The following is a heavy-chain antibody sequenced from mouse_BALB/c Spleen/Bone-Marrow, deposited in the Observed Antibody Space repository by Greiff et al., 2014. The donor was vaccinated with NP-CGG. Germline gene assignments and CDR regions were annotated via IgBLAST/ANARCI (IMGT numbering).Heavy chain of an antibody. CDR3: ANYYYGSHFDY. V-gene: IGHV14-3*02. D-gene: IGHD1-1*01. J-gene: IGHJ2*01. CDR2: IDPANGNT. CDR1: GFNIKDNY. Sequence: EVQLQQSGAALVKPGASVKLSCTASGFNIKDNYMHWVKQRPEQGLEWIGRIDPANGNTKYDPKFQGKATITADTSSNTAYLQLSSLTSEDTAVYYCANYYYGSHFDYWGQGTTLTVSS.